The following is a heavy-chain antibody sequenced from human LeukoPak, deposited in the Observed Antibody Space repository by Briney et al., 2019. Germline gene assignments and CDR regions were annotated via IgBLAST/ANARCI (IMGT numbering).Heavy chain of an antibody. CDR2: IYYSGST. Sequence: SETLSLTCTVSGGSISSSSYYWGWIRQPPGKGLEWIGSIYYSGSTYYNPSLKSRVTISVDTSKNQFSLKLSSVTAADTAVYYCARDASSGYYISHWGQGTLVTVSS. V-gene: IGHV4-39*02. D-gene: IGHD3-22*01. CDR3: ARDASSGYYISH. J-gene: IGHJ4*02. CDR1: GGSISSSSYY.